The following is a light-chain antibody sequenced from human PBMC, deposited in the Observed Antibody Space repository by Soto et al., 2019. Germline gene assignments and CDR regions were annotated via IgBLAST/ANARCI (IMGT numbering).Light chain of an antibody. J-gene: IGKJ1*01. V-gene: IGKV3-15*01. CDR1: QSISRS. CDR3: QQYDTRPWT. Sequence: EIVMTQSPATLSVSPGERATLSCRASQSISRSLAWYQQKPGQAPRLLIYGASTRAIGIPARFSGSGSATEFTLTISGLQSDDCAVYFCQQYDTRPWTFGQGTKVEI. CDR2: GAS.